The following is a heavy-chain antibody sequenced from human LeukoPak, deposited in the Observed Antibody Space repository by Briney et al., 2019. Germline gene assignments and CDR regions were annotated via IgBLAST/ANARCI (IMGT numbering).Heavy chain of an antibody. Sequence: GASVKVSCKVSGYTFTDYYMHWVQQAPGKGLEWMGLVDPEDGETIYAEKFQGRVTITADTSTDTAYMELSSLRSEDTAVYYCARVAGATFYYYYYYYMDVWGKGTTVTVSS. J-gene: IGHJ6*03. CDR1: GYTFTDYY. V-gene: IGHV1-69-2*01. CDR3: ARVAGATFYYYYYYYMDV. D-gene: IGHD1-26*01. CDR2: VDPEDGET.